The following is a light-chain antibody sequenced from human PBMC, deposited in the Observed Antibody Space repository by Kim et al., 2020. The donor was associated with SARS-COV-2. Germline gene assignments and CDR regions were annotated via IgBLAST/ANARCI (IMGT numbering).Light chain of an antibody. V-gene: IGKV1-5*03. J-gene: IGKJ2*01. CDR2: STS. CDR3: QQYYTYPYT. CDR1: QSLNSW. Sequence: DIQMTQSPSTLSASVGDRVTITCRASQSLNSWVAWYQQKPGKAPDLLIYSTSTLQSGVPSRFSGSRSGTEFTLTIGSLQPHDFATYYCQQYYTYPYTFGQGTKVDIK.